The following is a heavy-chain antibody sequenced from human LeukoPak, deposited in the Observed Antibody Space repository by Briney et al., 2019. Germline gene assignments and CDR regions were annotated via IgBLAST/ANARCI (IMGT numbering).Heavy chain of an antibody. V-gene: IGHV1-46*01. J-gene: IGHJ4*02. Sequence: ASVKVSFKSSGYTFTSYYMHWVRHAPGQGLEWMGIINPSGGSTSYAQKFQGRVTMTRDTPTSTVYMDLSSLRSEDTAVYYCAREGDSSGWYMDFDYWGQGTLVTVSS. D-gene: IGHD6-19*01. CDR2: INPSGGST. CDR3: AREGDSSGWYMDFDY. CDR1: GYTFTSYY.